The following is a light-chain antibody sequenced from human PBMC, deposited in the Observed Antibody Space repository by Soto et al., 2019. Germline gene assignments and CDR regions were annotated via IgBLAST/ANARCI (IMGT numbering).Light chain of an antibody. CDR2: DAS. CDR3: QQYDTFPYT. CDR1: QDISNY. Sequence: DIQMTQSPSSLSASVGDRVTITCQASQDISNYLNWYQQKPGKAPELLIYDASNLKTGVPSRFSGSGSGPDFTFTISSLQPDDVATYYCQQYDTFPYTFGPGTKLEIK. J-gene: IGKJ2*01. V-gene: IGKV1-33*01.